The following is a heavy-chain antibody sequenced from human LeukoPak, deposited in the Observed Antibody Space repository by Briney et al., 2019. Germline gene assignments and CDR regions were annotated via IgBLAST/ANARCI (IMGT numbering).Heavy chain of an antibody. J-gene: IGHJ4*02. CDR3: AKGRGGFSSGWYYDY. V-gene: IGHV3-23*01. CDR1: GSTFSNFD. D-gene: IGHD6-19*01. CDR2: ITGSGITT. Sequence: GGSLRLSCAVSGSTFSNFDMSWVRQAPGRGLGWVSGITGSGITTYYAGSVKGRFTISRDNSKNTLYLQMNSLRAEDTAMYHCAKGRGGFSSGWYYDYWSQGTLVTVSS.